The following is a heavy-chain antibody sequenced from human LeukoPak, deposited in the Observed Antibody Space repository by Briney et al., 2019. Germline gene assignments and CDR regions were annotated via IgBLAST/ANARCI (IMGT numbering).Heavy chain of an antibody. D-gene: IGHD6-13*01. V-gene: IGHV4-34*01. CDR3: ARGGIAAPGGDYYFDY. CDR2: INHSGST. CDR1: GGSISSYY. J-gene: IGHJ4*02. Sequence: SETLSLTCTVSGGSISSYYWSWIRQPPGKGLEWIGEINHSGSTNYNPSLKSRVTISVDTSKNQFSLKLSSVTAADTAVYYCARGGIAAPGGDYYFDYWGQGTLVTVSS.